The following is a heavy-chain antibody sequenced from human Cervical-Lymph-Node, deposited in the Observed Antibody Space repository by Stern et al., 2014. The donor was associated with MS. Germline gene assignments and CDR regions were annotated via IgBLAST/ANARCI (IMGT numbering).Heavy chain of an antibody. V-gene: IGHV3-21*02. CDR1: GFTFSGYT. CDR2: ISGSSSYI. CDR3: ARDVYVISYKSESREPDH. D-gene: IGHD2-8*01. Sequence: EVQLVESGGGLVKPGGSLRLSCAASGFTFSGYTMHWVRQAPGKGLEWVSSISGSSSYIYYIDSVKGRFTISRDNAKSSLYLQMSSLKAEDTAVYYCARDVYVISYKSESREPDHWGQGTLVTVSP. J-gene: IGHJ4*02.